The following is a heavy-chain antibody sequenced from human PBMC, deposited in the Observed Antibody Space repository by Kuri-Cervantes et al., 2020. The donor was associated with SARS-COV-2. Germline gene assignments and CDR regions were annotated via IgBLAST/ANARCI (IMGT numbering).Heavy chain of an antibody. CDR2: IYYSGSA. Sequence: ESLKISCTVSGGSVSRGSYYWSWIRQPPGKGLEWIGYIYYSGSANYNPSLKSRVTISVDTAKNHFSLKLNSVTAADTAVYYCARGGLELQPGYFRHWGQGTLVTVSS. D-gene: IGHD1-7*01. CDR1: GGSVSRGSYY. V-gene: IGHV4-61*01. J-gene: IGHJ1*01. CDR3: ARGGLELQPGYFRH.